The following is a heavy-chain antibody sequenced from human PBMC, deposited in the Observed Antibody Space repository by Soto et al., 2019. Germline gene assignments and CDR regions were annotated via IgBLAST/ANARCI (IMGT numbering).Heavy chain of an antibody. J-gene: IGHJ4*02. V-gene: IGHV1-69*13. CDR2: IIPIFGTA. CDR1: GGTFSSYA. D-gene: IGHD3-22*01. Sequence: GASVKVSCKASGGTFSSYAISWVRQAPGQGLEWMGGIIPIFGTANYAQKFQGRVTITADESTSTAYMELSSLRSEDTAVYYCARNGHAHDYYYDSSGYFGPIDYWGQGTLVTVSS. CDR3: ARNGHAHDYYYDSSGYFGPIDY.